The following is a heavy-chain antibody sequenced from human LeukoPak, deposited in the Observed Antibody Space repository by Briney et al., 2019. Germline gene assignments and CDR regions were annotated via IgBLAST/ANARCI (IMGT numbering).Heavy chain of an antibody. J-gene: IGHJ4*02. D-gene: IGHD1-7*01. CDR2: INPNSGGT. CDR3: ARDQGTSDKRYLFDY. V-gene: IGHV1-2*02. CDR1: GGTFSSYA. Sequence: ASVKVSCKASGGTFSSYAISWVRQAPGQGLEWMGWINPNSGGTNYAQKFQGRVTVTRDTSITTVYMELSRLTSDDTAVYYCARDQGTSDKRYLFDYWGQGTLITVSS.